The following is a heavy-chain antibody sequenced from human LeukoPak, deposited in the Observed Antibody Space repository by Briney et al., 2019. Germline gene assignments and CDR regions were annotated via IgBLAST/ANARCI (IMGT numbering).Heavy chain of an antibody. Sequence: SETPSLTCTVSGDFIGSYYWSWVRQPPGKRLEWIGSFYYIGSTNYNPSLKSRVTISLDTSKKVVSLSVTSVTDADTAVYYCARDRYLYGSGSYFDEWGQGTLVTVSS. CDR3: ARDRYLYGSGSYFDE. CDR1: GDFIGSYY. J-gene: IGHJ4*02. CDR2: FYYIGST. V-gene: IGHV4-59*01. D-gene: IGHD3-10*01.